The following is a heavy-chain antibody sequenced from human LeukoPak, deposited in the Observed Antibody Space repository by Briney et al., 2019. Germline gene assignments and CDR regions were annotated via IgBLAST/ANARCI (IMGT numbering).Heavy chain of an antibody. Sequence: ASVKVSCKASGYTFTGYYIHWIRQAPGQGLEWMGWINPNSGGTNDAQKFQGRVTMTRDTSISTAYMELSRLRADDTALYYCAGGGWSGYSYGSEPEKYFDYWGQGTLVTVSS. CDR2: INPNSGGT. D-gene: IGHD5-18*01. J-gene: IGHJ4*02. CDR1: GYTFTGYY. V-gene: IGHV1-2*02. CDR3: AGGGWSGYSYGSEPEKYFDY.